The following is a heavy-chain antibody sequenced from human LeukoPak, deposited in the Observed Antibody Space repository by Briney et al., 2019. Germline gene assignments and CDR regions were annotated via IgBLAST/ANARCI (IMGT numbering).Heavy chain of an antibody. V-gene: IGHV4-59*11. J-gene: IGHJ4*02. CDR3: ARWDGYKIDY. CDR2: IAYSGST. Sequence: PSETLSLTCSVSGASMFSHYWSWIRQPPGKGLEWIGYIAYSGSTDYNPSLKSRVTISLDTSKNQFSLTLTSETAADTAVYYCARWDGYKIDYWGQGTLVTVSS. D-gene: IGHD5-24*01. CDR1: GASMFSHY.